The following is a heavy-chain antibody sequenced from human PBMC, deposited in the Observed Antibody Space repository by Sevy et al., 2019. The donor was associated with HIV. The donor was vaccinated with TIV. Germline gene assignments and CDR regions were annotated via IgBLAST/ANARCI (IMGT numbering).Heavy chain of an antibody. Sequence: GGSLRLSCAASGFTVSKYGMHWVRQAPGKGLEWVAVIWYDGTNQYYADSVKGRLTISRDNSKNTLYLQMNSLRADDTAVYYCARTPIMITFGGIIDYFDYWGRGTLVTVSS. CDR3: ARTPIMITFGGIIDYFDY. J-gene: IGHJ4*02. CDR2: IWYDGTNQ. CDR1: GFTVSKYG. D-gene: IGHD3-16*01. V-gene: IGHV3-33*01.